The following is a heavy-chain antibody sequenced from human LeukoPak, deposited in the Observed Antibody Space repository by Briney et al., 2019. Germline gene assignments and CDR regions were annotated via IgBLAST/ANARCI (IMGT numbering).Heavy chain of an antibody. J-gene: IGHJ4*02. D-gene: IGHD6-19*01. Sequence: SVKVSCKASGGTFSSYTISWVRQAPGQGLEWMGRIIPILGIANYAQKFQGRVTITTDKSTSTAYMELSSLRSEDTAVYYCARSIAVAAPFDYWGQGTLVTVSS. CDR1: GGTFSSYT. V-gene: IGHV1-69*02. CDR3: ARSIAVAAPFDY. CDR2: IIPILGIA.